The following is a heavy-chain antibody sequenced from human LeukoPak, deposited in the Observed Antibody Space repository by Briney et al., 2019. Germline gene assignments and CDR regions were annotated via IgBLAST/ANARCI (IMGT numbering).Heavy chain of an antibody. Sequence: GGSLRLSCAASGFTFSSYGIHWVRQAPGKGLEWVANIKQDGSEKYYVDSVKGRFTISRDNAKNSLYLQMNSLRAEDTAVYYCAREPRRDGYNYPYDYWGQGTLVTVSS. CDR1: GFTFSSYG. D-gene: IGHD5-24*01. CDR2: IKQDGSEK. CDR3: AREPRRDGYNYPYDY. J-gene: IGHJ4*02. V-gene: IGHV3-7*01.